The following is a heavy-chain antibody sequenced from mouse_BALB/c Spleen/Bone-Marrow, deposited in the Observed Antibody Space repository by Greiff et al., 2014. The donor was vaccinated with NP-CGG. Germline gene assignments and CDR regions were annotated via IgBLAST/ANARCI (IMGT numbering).Heavy chain of an antibody. D-gene: IGHD2-4*01. V-gene: IGHV1-53*01. CDR3: ARGRYDSDGWYFDV. CDR1: GDIFTSYY. Sequence: VQLQQSGAEMVKPGASVKLSCKASGDIFTSYYMYWVKQRPGQGLEWIGGINPNNSVTNFNEKFKSEATLTVDKSSSTAYMELSSLTSEDSAVYYCARGRYDSDGWYFDVWGAGTTVTVSS. J-gene: IGHJ1*01. CDR2: INPNNSVT.